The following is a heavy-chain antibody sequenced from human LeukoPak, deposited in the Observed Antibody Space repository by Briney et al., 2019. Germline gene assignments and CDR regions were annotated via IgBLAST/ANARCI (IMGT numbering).Heavy chain of an antibody. CDR2: IYYSGST. Sequence: SETLSLTCTVSGGSISSGGYYWSWIRQHPGKGLEWIGYIYYSGSTYYNPSLKSRVTISVDTSKNQFSPKLSSVTAADTAVYYCARAYGDYGRPDYWGRGTLVTVSS. CDR1: GGSISSGGYY. J-gene: IGHJ4*02. V-gene: IGHV4-31*03. CDR3: ARAYGDYGRPDY. D-gene: IGHD4-17*01.